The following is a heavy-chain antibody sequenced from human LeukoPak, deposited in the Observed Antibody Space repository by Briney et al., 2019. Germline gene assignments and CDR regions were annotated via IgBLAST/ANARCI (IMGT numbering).Heavy chain of an antibody. J-gene: IGHJ4*02. Sequence: VGSLRLSCAASGFTFSSYAMHWVRQAPGKGLECVSTISSNGAGTHYANSVKGRFTISRDNSKKMLHLRKASQRAEDMAVYYCARDKGVGYYFDFWGQGTLVTVSS. CDR1: GFTFSSYA. D-gene: IGHD3-3*01. CDR2: ISSNGAGT. V-gene: IGHV3-64*01. CDR3: ARDKGVGYYFDF.